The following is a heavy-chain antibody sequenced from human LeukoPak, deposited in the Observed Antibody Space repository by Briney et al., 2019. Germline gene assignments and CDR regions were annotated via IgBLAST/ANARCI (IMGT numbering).Heavy chain of an antibody. V-gene: IGHV3-23*01. CDR2: IINSGATT. J-gene: IGHJ4*02. Sequence: PGGSLRLSCAASGSTFTSYAMSWVRQAPGKGLEWVSTIINSGATTYYADSVKGRFTISRDNSKNTLDLQMNSLRAEDTAAYYCAKDIHGDYGGLDYWGQGTLVTVSS. CDR1: GSTFTSYA. CDR3: AKDIHGDYGGLDY. D-gene: IGHD4-17*01.